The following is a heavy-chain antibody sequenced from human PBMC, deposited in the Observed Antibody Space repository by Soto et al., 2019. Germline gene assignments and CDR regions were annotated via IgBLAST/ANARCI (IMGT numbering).Heavy chain of an antibody. V-gene: IGHV1-18*01. D-gene: IGHD6-13*01. CDR3: AGDWYPRFDP. J-gene: IGHJ5*02. CDR2: INPSSGET. CDR1: GYTFSSYG. Sequence: QIRLVITGGEVRTPGASVKVSCKASGYTFSSYGITWVRQAPGQGLEWMGWINPSSGETNYAQKFQGRVTVTTDTSTTTGYMELRNLTFDDTAVYYCAGDWYPRFDPWGQGTPVTVSS.